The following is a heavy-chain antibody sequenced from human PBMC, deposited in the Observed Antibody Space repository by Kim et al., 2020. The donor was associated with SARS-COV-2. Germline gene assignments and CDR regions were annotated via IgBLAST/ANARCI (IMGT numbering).Heavy chain of an antibody. CDR1: GFSFNSYI. Sequence: GGSLRLSCAASGFSFNSYIMSWVRQAPGKGLEWVSTITGGTPNPYYADSVKGRFTISRDNSKNTLYLEMNSLRAEDTAVYYCAPRHNDAWSGSTFDYWGPGTLVTVSS. J-gene: IGHJ4*02. CDR3: APRHNDAWSGSTFDY. CDR2: ITGGTPNP. D-gene: IGHD6-25*01. V-gene: IGHV3-23*01.